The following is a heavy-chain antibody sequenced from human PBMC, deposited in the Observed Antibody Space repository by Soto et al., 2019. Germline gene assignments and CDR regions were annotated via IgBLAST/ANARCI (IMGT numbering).Heavy chain of an antibody. CDR2: IKPDGSEQ. J-gene: IGHJ6*02. CDR3: ARGNWNYYYGFDV. D-gene: IGHD1-20*01. Sequence: EVPLVESGGGLVQPGGSLRLSCAASEFTFDKYYMTWVRQAPGKGPEWVANIKPDGSEQYYVDSVKGRFTISRDNANNSLYLQMNSLRAEDTAVYFCARGNWNYYYGFDVWGQGTTVTVSS. CDR1: EFTFDKYY. V-gene: IGHV3-7*01.